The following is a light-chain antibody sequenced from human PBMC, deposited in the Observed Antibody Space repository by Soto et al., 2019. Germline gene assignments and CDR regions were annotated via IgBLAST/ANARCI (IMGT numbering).Light chain of an antibody. CDR2: SNN. CDR3: AAWDESLNGFYV. Sequence: QSVLTQPPSASGTPGQRVTISCSGSSSNIGSNTVNWYQQLPGTAPKLLIYSNNQRPSGVPYRFSGSKSGTSASLAISGLQSEDEAAYYCAAWDESLNGFYVFGAGTKLTVL. CDR1: SSNIGSNT. V-gene: IGLV1-44*01. J-gene: IGLJ1*01.